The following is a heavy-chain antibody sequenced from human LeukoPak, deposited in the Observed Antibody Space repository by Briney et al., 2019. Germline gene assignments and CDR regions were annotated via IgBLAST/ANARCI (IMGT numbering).Heavy chain of an antibody. V-gene: IGHV1-8*01. CDR2: MNPNSGNT. CDR3: AREPHYYDSSGSNDAFDI. Sequence: ASVKVSCKASGYTFTSYDINWVRQATGQGLEWMGWMNPNSGNTGYAQKFQGRVTMTRNTSISTAYMELRSLRSDDTAVYYCAREPHYYDSSGSNDAFDIWGQGTMVTVSS. D-gene: IGHD3-22*01. CDR1: GYTFTSYD. J-gene: IGHJ3*02.